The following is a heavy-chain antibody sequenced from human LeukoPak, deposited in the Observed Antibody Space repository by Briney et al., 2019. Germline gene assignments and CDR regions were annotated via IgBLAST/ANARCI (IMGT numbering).Heavy chain of an antibody. CDR1: GFIFSVYR. D-gene: IGHD5-12*01. Sequence: GGSLRLSCAASGFIFSVYRMNWVRQAPGKALEWLSYISSGSSITYYADSVKGRFTVSRDDAKHSLFLQLNSLRVEDTAVYYCAREKYSGSYYDYWGHGTLVTVSS. V-gene: IGHV3-48*01. CDR2: ISSGSSIT. CDR3: AREKYSGSYYDY. J-gene: IGHJ4*03.